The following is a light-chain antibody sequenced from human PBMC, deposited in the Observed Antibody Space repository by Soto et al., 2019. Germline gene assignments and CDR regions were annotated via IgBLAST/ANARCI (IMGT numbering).Light chain of an antibody. Sequence: EILLTQSQGTLSLSPGERVNLSCRASHSVSSNLAWYKQKPGQAPRLLIYGASTRATGIPARFSGSGSGTDFTLTISSLQPEDFATYYCQQRYSTPIFGQGTRLEIK. J-gene: IGKJ5*01. CDR2: GAS. CDR1: HSVSSN. CDR3: QQRYSTPI. V-gene: IGKV3-15*01.